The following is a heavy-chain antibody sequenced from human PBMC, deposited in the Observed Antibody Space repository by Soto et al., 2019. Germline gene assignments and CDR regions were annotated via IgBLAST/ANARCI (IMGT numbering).Heavy chain of an antibody. Sequence: TGGSLRLSCAASGFTFSDYAMSWVRQAPGKGLEWVSIMSRSGDKTYSAESVKGRFSISRDNSKNTLFLQIKSLRAEDTAVYYCAKDQGGGGVSGYYAMDVWGQGTTVTVSS. CDR1: GFTFSDYA. J-gene: IGHJ6*02. CDR2: MSRSGDKT. V-gene: IGHV3-23*01. D-gene: IGHD2-21*01. CDR3: AKDQGGGGVSGYYAMDV.